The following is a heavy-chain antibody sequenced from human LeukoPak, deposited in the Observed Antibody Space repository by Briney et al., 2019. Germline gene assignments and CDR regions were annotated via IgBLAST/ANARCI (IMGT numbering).Heavy chain of an antibody. Sequence: ASVKVSCKASGYTFTSYGISWVRQAPGQGLEWMGWINPNSGGTNYAQKFQGRVTMTRDTSISTAYMELSRLRSDDTAVYYCARVRYCSSTSCYYYMDVWGKGTTVTVSS. CDR1: GYTFTSYG. J-gene: IGHJ6*03. V-gene: IGHV1-2*02. CDR3: ARVRYCSSTSCYYYMDV. D-gene: IGHD2-2*01. CDR2: INPNSGGT.